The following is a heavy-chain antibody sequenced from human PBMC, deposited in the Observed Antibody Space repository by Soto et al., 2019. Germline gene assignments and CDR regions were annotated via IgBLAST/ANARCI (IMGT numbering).Heavy chain of an antibody. CDR1: GFSFSTYG. CDR2: ISYDGTTK. Sequence: QVQLVESGGGVVQTGRSLRLSCAASGFSFSTYGMHWVRQAPGKGLEWVAVISYDGTTKTYADSVKGRFTISRDNSKNTLYLQMNSLSPDDTAVYYCANGEGGYYDYPLGYWGQATLVTVSS. V-gene: IGHV3-30*18. J-gene: IGHJ4*02. CDR3: ANGEGGYYDYPLGY. D-gene: IGHD3-16*01.